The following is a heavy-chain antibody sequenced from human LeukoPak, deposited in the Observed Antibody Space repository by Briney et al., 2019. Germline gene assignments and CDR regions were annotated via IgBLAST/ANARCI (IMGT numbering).Heavy chain of an antibody. J-gene: IGHJ6*03. CDR2: MNPNSGNT. CDR3: ARDREYSSSWLEDYYYYMDV. CDR1: GYTFTSYD. D-gene: IGHD6-13*01. V-gene: IGHV1-8*03. Sequence: GASVKVSCKASGYTFTSYDINWVRQATGQGLEWMGWMNPNSGNTDYAQKFQGRVTITRNTSISTAYMELSSLRSEDTAVYYCARDREYSSSWLEDYYYYMDVWGKGTTVTISS.